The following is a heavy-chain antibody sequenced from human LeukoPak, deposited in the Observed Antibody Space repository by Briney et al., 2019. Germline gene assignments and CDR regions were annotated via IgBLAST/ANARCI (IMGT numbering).Heavy chain of an antibody. D-gene: IGHD6-13*01. Sequence: GESLKISCKGSGYSFTRFWIAWVRQMPGKGLEWMGIIYPGDSDTRYSPSFQGQVTISADKSISTAYLQWSSLKASDTAMYYCARPVAAAAGLFDYWGQGTLVTVSS. CDR1: GYSFTRFW. CDR2: IYPGDSDT. J-gene: IGHJ4*02. V-gene: IGHV5-51*01. CDR3: ARPVAAAAGLFDY.